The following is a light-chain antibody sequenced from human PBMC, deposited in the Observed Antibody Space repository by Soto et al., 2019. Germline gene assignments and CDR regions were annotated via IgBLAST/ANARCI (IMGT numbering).Light chain of an antibody. CDR1: RSDVGGYNY. J-gene: IGLJ2*01. Sequence: QSALTQPPSASGSPGQSVTIFCTGGRSDVGGYNYVSWYQHHPGKAPKVVIYEVSKRPSGVPDRFSGSKSGNTASLTVSGLQIEDEADYYCSSYAATNIVVFCGGTKLTVL. CDR2: EVS. V-gene: IGLV2-8*01. CDR3: SSYAATNIVV.